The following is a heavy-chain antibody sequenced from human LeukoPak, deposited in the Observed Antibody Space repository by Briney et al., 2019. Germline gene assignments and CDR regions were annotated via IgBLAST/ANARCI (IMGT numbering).Heavy chain of an antibody. CDR2: IKSKTDGGTT. Sequence: GGSLRLSCAASGFTFSNAWMSWVRQAPGKGLEWVGRIKSKTDGGTTDYAAPVKGRFTISRDDSKNTLYLQMNSLKTEDTAVYYCTTRIVVVTAHPARGLGTSIDYWGQGTLVTVSS. V-gene: IGHV3-15*01. CDR1: GFTFSNAW. CDR3: TTRIVVVTAHPARGLGTSIDY. J-gene: IGHJ4*02. D-gene: IGHD2-21*02.